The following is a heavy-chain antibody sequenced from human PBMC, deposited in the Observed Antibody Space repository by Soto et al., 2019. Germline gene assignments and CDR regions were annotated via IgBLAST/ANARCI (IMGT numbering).Heavy chain of an antibody. Sequence: QVQLVQSGAEVKKPGASVNVSCKASGYTFTVYYMHWVRQAPGQGLEWMGGIIPVFQTAYYTQRFQGRVTITADESTNTAYMELSSLRSEDTAIYYCARGGSGYTWFNEFWGQGTLVTVSS. CDR1: GYTFTVYY. CDR2: IIPVFQTA. D-gene: IGHD3-22*01. J-gene: IGHJ4*02. CDR3: ARGGSGYTWFNEF. V-gene: IGHV1-69*01.